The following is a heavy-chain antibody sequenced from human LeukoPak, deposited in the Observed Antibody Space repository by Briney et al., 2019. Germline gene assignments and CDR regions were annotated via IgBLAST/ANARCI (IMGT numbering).Heavy chain of an antibody. CDR3: VRGTGY. Sequence: GGSLRLSCSVSGFTFSTYVMHWVRQAPGKGLEYVSAISSNGDNTYYADSVKGRFTISKDNSKNTLYLQMSSLRADDTAVYYCVRGTGYWGQGTLVTVSS. V-gene: IGHV3-64D*06. CDR2: ISSNGDNT. J-gene: IGHJ4*02. CDR1: GFTFSTYV.